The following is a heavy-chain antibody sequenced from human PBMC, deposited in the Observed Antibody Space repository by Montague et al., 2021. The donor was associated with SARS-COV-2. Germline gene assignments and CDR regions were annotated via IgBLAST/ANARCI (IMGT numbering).Heavy chain of an antibody. Sequence: SLRLSCAASGFTFSSYAMHWVRQAPGKGLEWVAVISYDGSNKYYADSVKGRFTISRGNSKNTLYLQMNSLRAEDTAVYYCARDVFPPSSWPAGYFQHWGQGTLVTVSS. CDR3: ARDVFPPSSWPAGYFQH. J-gene: IGHJ1*01. D-gene: IGHD6-13*01. CDR1: GFTFSSYA. CDR2: ISYDGSNK. V-gene: IGHV3-30-3*01.